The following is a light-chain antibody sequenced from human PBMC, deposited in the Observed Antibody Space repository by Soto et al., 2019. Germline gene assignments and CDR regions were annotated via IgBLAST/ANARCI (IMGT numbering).Light chain of an antibody. CDR3: QQRTNWPLT. CDR2: DAS. V-gene: IGKV3-11*01. Sequence: EIVLTQSPATLSFSPGERATLSCRASQSVDKYLVWYQQKPGQAPRLLIYDASSTATGIRARFSGSGSGTDFTLTITSLEPEDFAVYYCQQRTNWPLTFGGGTKLEIK. J-gene: IGKJ4*01. CDR1: QSVDKY.